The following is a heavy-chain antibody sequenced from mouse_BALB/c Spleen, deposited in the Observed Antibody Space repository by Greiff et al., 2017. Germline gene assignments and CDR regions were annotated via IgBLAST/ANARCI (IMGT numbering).Heavy chain of an antibody. CDR1: GFTFSSFG. Sequence: EVQVVESGGGLVQPGGSRKLSCAASGFTFSSFGMHWVRQAPEKGLEWVAYISSGSSTIYYADTVKGRFTISRDNPKNTLFLQMTSLMSEDTAMYYCARGYDTRGFAYWGQGTLVTVSA. CDR3: ARGYDTRGFAY. D-gene: IGHD2-3*01. V-gene: IGHV5-17*02. CDR2: ISSGSSTI. J-gene: IGHJ3*01.